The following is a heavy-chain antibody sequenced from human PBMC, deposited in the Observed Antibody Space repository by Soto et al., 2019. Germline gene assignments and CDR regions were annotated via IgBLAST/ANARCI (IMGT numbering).Heavy chain of an antibody. V-gene: IGHV3-30-3*01. CDR3: ARAAAEWLRWYYFDY. CDR1: GFTFSSYA. D-gene: IGHD5-12*01. J-gene: IGHJ4*02. Sequence: GGSLRLSCAASGFTFSSYAMHWVRQAPGKGLEWVAVISYDGSNKYYADSVKGRFTISRDNSKNTLYLQMNSLRAEDTAVYYCARAAAEWLRWYYFDYWGQGTLVTVSS. CDR2: ISYDGSNK.